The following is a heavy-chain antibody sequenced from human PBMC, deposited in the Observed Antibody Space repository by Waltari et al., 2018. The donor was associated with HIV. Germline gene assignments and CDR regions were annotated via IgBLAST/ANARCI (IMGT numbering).Heavy chain of an antibody. J-gene: IGHJ4*02. CDR2: INWNSDNI. D-gene: IGHD3-22*01. CDR1: AHTFDVCA. CDR3: AKAYDSSGFQYYFDY. V-gene: IGHV3-9*01. Sequence: EVQLVESGGDWGQPGRSLSLSCAASAHTFDVCAILWVRQAPGKGRDWVSGINWNSDNIGYADSLKGRFTISRAHAKNSLYLQMNSLRPEDTALYYCAKAYDSSGFQYYFDYWGQGTLVTVSS.